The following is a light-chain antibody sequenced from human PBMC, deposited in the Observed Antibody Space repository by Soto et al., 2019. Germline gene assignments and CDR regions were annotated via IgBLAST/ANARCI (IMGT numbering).Light chain of an antibody. V-gene: IGKV1-5*01. CDR1: QTVNTW. CDR2: DAS. CDR3: QQYDSYSSGP. Sequence: DIQMTQSPSTLSASVGDRFTITCLPSQTVNTWLAWYQQKPGKAPKVLIFDASSLKTGVPSRFSGSGSGTEFTLTISNLQPDDFATYYCQQYDSYSSGPFGQGTKVDIK. J-gene: IGKJ1*01.